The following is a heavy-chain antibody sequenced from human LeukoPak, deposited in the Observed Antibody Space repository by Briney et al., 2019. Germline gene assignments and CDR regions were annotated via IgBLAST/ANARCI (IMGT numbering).Heavy chain of an antibody. D-gene: IGHD3-22*01. J-gene: IGHJ4*02. CDR2: ISSSSSYI. Sequence: PGGSLRLSCAASRFTFSSYSMNWVRQAPGKGLEWVSSISSSSSYIYYADSVKGRFTISRDNSKNTLYLQMNSLRAEDTAVYYCAKDYSDSSGYFRVPHVFDFWGQGTLVTVSS. CDR1: RFTFSSYS. CDR3: AKDYSDSSGYFRVPHVFDF. V-gene: IGHV3-21*01.